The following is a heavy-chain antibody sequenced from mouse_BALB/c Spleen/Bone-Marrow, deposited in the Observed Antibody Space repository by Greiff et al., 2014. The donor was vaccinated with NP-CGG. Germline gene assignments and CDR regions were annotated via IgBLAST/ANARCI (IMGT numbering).Heavy chain of an antibody. D-gene: IGHD1-1*01. J-gene: IGHJ4*01. CDR2: ISTGSSPI. CDR3: SRKGDIITHYYSMDD. V-gene: IGHV5-17*02. Sequence: LQQSGGGLVKPGGPRKLSCAASGFTFSSFGMHWVRQDPGKGLEWVAYISTGSSPIYYADTVKGRFTLSRDNPKNTLFLQMTSLRSEDTSMDYCSRKGDIITHYYSMDDWGQGTSVTVSS. CDR1: GFTFSSFG.